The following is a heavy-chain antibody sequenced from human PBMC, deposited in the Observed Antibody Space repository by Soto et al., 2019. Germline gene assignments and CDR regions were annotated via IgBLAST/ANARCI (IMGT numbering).Heavy chain of an antibody. J-gene: IGHJ6*02. D-gene: IGHD3-10*01. CDR2: IWYDGSNK. CDR3: ARDAGYYGSGQYYYGMDV. CDR1: GFTFSSYG. V-gene: IGHV3-33*01. Sequence: GGSLRLSCAASGFTFSSYGMHWVRQAPGKGLEWVAVIWYDGSNKYYADSVKGRFTISRDNSKNTLYLQMNSLRAEDTAVYYCARDAGYYGSGQYYYGMDVWGQGTTVTVSS.